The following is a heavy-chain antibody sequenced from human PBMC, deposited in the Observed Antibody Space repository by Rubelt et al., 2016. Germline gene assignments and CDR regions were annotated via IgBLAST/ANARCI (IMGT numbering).Heavy chain of an antibody. CDR1: SSYG. CDR2: ISGSGGST. D-gene: IGHD2-21*02. V-gene: IGHV3-23*01. J-gene: IGHJ6*02. Sequence: SSYGMSWVRQAPGKGLEWVSAISGSGGSTYYADSVKGRFTISRDNSKNTLYLQMNSLRAEDTAVYYCARDEVVVTALDVWGQGTTVTVSS. CDR3: ARDEVVVTALDV.